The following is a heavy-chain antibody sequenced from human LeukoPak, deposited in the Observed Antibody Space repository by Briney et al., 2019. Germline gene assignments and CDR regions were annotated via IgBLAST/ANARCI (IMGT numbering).Heavy chain of an antibody. D-gene: IGHD4/OR15-4a*01. Sequence: ASMKVSCNAYGYTFTGYYMHWVRQAPGQGLEWMGRINPNSGGTNYAQKFQGRVTMTRDTSISTAYMELSRLRSDDTAVYYCARDTYGGSAYYYYMDVWGKGTTVTVSS. CDR3: ARDTYGGSAYYYYMDV. CDR2: INPNSGGT. V-gene: IGHV1-2*06. CDR1: GYTFTGYY. J-gene: IGHJ6*03.